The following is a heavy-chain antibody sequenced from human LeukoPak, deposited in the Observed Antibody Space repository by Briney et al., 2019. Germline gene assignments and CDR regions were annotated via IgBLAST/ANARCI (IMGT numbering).Heavy chain of an antibody. CDR3: AEHDFWSGHFDY. D-gene: IGHD3-3*01. CDR2: IYYSGST. Sequence: SETLSLTCTVSGGSISSSSYYWGWIRQPPGKGLEWIGSIYYSGSTYYNPSLKSRVTISVDTSKNQFSLKLSSVTAADTAVYYCAEHDFWSGHFDYWGQGTLVTVSS. V-gene: IGHV4-39*07. CDR1: GGSISSSSYY. J-gene: IGHJ4*02.